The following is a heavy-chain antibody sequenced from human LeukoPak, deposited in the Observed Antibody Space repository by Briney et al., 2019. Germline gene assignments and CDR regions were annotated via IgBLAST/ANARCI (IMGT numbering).Heavy chain of an antibody. Sequence: GASVKVSCMPSGYTFTSYDINWVRQAPGQGLEWMGWMNPNSGNTGYAQKFQGRVTMTRNTSISTAYMELSSLRSEDTAVYYCARAAGLWSIYDAFDIWGQGTMVTVSS. CDR3: ARAAGLWSIYDAFDI. CDR1: GYTFTSYD. J-gene: IGHJ3*02. V-gene: IGHV1-8*01. D-gene: IGHD5-18*01. CDR2: MNPNSGNT.